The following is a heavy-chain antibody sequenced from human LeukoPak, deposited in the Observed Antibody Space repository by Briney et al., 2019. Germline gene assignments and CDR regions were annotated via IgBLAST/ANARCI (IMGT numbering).Heavy chain of an antibody. D-gene: IGHD2-8*01. CDR1: GGSISSYY. Sequence: SETLFLTCTVSGGSISSYYWSWIRQPAGKGLEWIGRIYTSGSTNYNPSLKSRVTMSVDTSKNQFSLKLSSVTAADTAVYYCAREGCTNGVCYIANWFDPWGQGTLVTVSS. CDR3: AREGCTNGVCYIANWFDP. CDR2: IYTSGST. J-gene: IGHJ5*02. V-gene: IGHV4-4*07.